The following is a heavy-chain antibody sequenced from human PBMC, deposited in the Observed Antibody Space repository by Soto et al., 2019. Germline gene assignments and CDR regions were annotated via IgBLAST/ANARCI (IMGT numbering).Heavy chain of an antibody. J-gene: IGHJ6*02. CDR1: GYTFTSYY. V-gene: IGHV1-46*01. CDR2: INPSGGST. D-gene: IGHD2-15*01. CDR3: ARDEPAGSCSGGSCKYYYGMDV. Sequence: QVQLVQSGAEVKKPGASVKVSCKASGYTFTSYYMHWVRQAPGQGLEWMGIINPSGGSTSYAQKFQGRVTMTRDTSTSTVDMELSSLRSEDTAVYYCARDEPAGSCSGGSCKYYYGMDVWGQGTTVTVSS.